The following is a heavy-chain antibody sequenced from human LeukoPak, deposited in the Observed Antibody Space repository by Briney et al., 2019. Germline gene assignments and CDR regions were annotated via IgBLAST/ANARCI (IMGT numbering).Heavy chain of an antibody. CDR1: GFTFSRYG. Sequence: GGSLRLSCAASGFTFSRYGMHWVRQAPGKGLEWVSSISTSSIYIYYADSVKGRFTISRDNAKNSLYLQMNSLRAEDTAVYYCAKDLTTVTSQGDYWGQGTLVTVSS. V-gene: IGHV3-21*01. CDR3: AKDLTTVTSQGDY. J-gene: IGHJ4*02. D-gene: IGHD4-17*01. CDR2: ISTSSIYI.